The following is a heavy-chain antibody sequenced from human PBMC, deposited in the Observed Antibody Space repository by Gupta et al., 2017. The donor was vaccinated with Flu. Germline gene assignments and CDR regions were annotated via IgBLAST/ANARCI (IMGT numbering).Heavy chain of an antibody. CDR1: NASLSGSD. Sequence: QVQLQQWGAGLLKPSETLSLTCAVYNASLSGSDWSWIRQPPGKGPEWIGEIDHSGGTNYNPSLKSRVTMSVDTSKNQFSLNLYSVTAADTAIYYCTRLGGFTVGYNWFDPWGQGTLVTVSS. J-gene: IGHJ5*02. V-gene: IGHV4-34*01. CDR3: TRLGGFTVGYNWFDP. CDR2: IDHSGGT. D-gene: IGHD4-11*01.